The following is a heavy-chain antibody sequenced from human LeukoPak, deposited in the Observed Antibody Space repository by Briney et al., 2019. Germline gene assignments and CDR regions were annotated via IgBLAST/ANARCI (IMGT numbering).Heavy chain of an antibody. V-gene: IGHV3-30-3*01. CDR1: GFSFSSYA. Sequence: ERSLRLSCAASGFSFSSYAMHWVRQAPGKGLEWVAVISYDGSNKYYADSVKGRFTISRDNSKNTLYLQMNSLRAEDTAVYYCARTRDGYNQDYFDYWGQGTLVTVSS. CDR3: ARTRDGYNQDYFDY. CDR2: ISYDGSNK. J-gene: IGHJ4*02. D-gene: IGHD5-24*01.